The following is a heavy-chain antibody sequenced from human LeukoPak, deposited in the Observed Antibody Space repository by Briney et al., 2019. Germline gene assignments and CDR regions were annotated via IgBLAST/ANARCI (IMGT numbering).Heavy chain of an antibody. CDR1: GFTFSSYA. CDR3: AKDSSGWYWFDP. Sequence: GGSLRLSCAASGFTFSSYAMSWVRQAPGKGLEWVSAVSGSGGSTYYADSVKGRFTISRDNSKNTLYLQMNSLRAEDTAVYYCAKDSSGWYWFDPWGQGTLVTVSS. V-gene: IGHV3-23*01. CDR2: VSGSGGST. D-gene: IGHD6-19*01. J-gene: IGHJ5*02.